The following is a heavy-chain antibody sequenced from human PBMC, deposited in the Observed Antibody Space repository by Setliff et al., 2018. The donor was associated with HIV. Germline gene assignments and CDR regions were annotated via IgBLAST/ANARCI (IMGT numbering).Heavy chain of an antibody. CDR2: IKNRANGGTT. CDR3: STDLPSSGFFPDY. Sequence: PGGSLRLSCEASGFTFSDAWMSWVRQAPGKGLEWVARIKNRANGGTTHYAAPVNGRFTISRDDSKNTLYLQMNSLKTEDTAVYYCSTDLPSSGFFPDYWGQGTLVTVS. V-gene: IGHV3-15*01. J-gene: IGHJ4*02. D-gene: IGHD6-19*01. CDR1: GFTFSDAW.